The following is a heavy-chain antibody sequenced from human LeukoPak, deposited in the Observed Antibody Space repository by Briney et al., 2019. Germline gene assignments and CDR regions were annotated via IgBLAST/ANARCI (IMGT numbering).Heavy chain of an antibody. J-gene: IGHJ4*02. CDR1: GFTFDDYA. D-gene: IGHD2-2*01. CDR2: ISWNSGSI. CDR3: ARRGGYCSSTSCYGGYFDY. Sequence: GRSLRLSCAASGFTFDDYAMHWVRQAPRKGLEWVSGISWNSGSIGYADSVKGRFTISRDNAKNTLYLQMNSLRAEDTAVYYCARRGGYCSSTSCYGGYFDYWGQGTLVTVSS. V-gene: IGHV3-9*01.